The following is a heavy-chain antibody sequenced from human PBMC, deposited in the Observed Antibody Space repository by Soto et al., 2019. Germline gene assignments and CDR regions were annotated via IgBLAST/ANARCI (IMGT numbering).Heavy chain of an antibody. CDR1: GYSFNSAW. Sequence: PXDSLTVSCKGSGYSFNSAWLGLVRQMPGKGLEWMGIIYPGDSDTRYSPSFQGQVTISADTSASTAYMELSSLRSEDTAVYYCARVTIFGVGSHGFDYWGQGTLVTVSS. D-gene: IGHD3-3*01. J-gene: IGHJ4*02. V-gene: IGHV5-51*01. CDR2: IYPGDSDT. CDR3: ARVTIFGVGSHGFDY.